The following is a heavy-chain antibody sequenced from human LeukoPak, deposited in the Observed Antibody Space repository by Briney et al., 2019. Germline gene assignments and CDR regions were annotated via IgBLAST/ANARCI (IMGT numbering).Heavy chain of an antibody. J-gene: IGHJ4*02. CDR3: ARPRAAAEKYYFDY. D-gene: IGHD6-13*01. Sequence: ASVKVSCKASGYTFTSYAMHWVRQAPGQRLEWMGWINAGNGNTKYSQKFQGRVTITRDTSASTAYMELSSLRSEDTAVYYCARPRAAAEKYYFDYWGQGTLVTVSS. V-gene: IGHV1-3*01. CDR2: INAGNGNT. CDR1: GYTFTSYA.